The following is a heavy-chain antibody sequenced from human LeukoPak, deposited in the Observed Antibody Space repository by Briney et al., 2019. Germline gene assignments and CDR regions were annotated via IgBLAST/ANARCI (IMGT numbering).Heavy chain of an antibody. J-gene: IGHJ4*02. D-gene: IGHD6-6*01. V-gene: IGHV1-69*13. CDR2: IIPIFGTA. Sequence: ASVKVSCKASGGTFSSYAISWVRQAPGQGLEWMGGIIPIFGTANYAQKFQGRVTITADESTSTAYMELSSLRPEDTAVYYCAGVSPSSSGYYFDYWGQGTLVTVSS. CDR1: GGTFSSYA. CDR3: AGVSPSSSGYYFDY.